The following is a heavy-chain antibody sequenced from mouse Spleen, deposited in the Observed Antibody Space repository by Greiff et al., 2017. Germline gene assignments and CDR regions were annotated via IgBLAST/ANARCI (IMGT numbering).Heavy chain of an antibody. Sequence: EVQLVESGGGLVKPGGSLKLSCAASGFTFSSYAMSWVRQTPEKRLEWVATISSGGSYTYYPDSVKGRFTISRDNAKNTLYLQMSSLRSEDTAMYYCARGRYDGGYFDYWGQGTTLTVSS. J-gene: IGHJ2*01. CDR3: ARGRYDGGYFDY. CDR2: ISSGGSYT. D-gene: IGHD2-14*01. V-gene: IGHV5-9-3*01. CDR1: GFTFSSYA.